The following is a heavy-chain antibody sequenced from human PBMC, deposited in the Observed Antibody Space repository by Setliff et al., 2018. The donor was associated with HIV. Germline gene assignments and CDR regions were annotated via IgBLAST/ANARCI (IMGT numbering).Heavy chain of an antibody. V-gene: IGHV3-30*02. CDR1: GFTFSSYC. J-gene: IGHJ4*02. CDR2: IRYDGSNK. CDR3: VKLYYYDSRGYGGVSTDS. D-gene: IGHD3-22*01. Sequence: PGGSLRLSCAASGFTFSSYCMHWVRQAPGKGLEWVAFIRYDGSNKYYADSVKGRFTISRENSKNTLYLQMNSLRPEDTAVYYCVKLYYYDSRGYGGVSTDSWGQGTLVTVSS.